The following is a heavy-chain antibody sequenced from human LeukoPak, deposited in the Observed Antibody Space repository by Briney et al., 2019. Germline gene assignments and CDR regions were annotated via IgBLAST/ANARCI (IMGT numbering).Heavy chain of an antibody. CDR1: GFTFSSYG. CDR3: AKDLYTYYYDSSAHGWFDP. V-gene: IGHV3-30*18. D-gene: IGHD3-22*01. Sequence: GRSLRLSCAASGFTFSSYGMHWVRQAPGKGLEWVAVISYDGSNKYYADSVKGRFTISRDNSKNTLYLQMNSLRAEDTAVYYCAKDLYTYYYDSSAHGWFDPWGQGTLVTVSS. J-gene: IGHJ5*02. CDR2: ISYDGSNK.